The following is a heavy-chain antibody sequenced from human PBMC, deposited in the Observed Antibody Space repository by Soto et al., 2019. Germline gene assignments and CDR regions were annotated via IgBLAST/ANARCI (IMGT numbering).Heavy chain of an antibody. Sequence: QAQLVQSGAEVKKPGASVKVSCKASGYTFSSYGISWVRQAPGQGLEWLGWISPYNDDTNYAQKLQGRVTMTTDNSTRTAYMDLRSLRSDDTAVYFCARGGYYDSSGSRNYHYYGMDVWGQGTTVTVSS. D-gene: IGHD3-22*01. J-gene: IGHJ6*02. CDR1: GYTFSSYG. CDR2: ISPYNDDT. V-gene: IGHV1-18*01. CDR3: ARGGYYDSSGSRNYHYYGMDV.